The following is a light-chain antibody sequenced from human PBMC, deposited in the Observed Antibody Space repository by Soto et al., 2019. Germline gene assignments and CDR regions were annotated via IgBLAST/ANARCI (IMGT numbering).Light chain of an antibody. V-gene: IGKV3-20*01. J-gene: IGKJ1*01. CDR2: GAS. CDR1: QSISSTY. CDR3: QQYGSSPST. Sequence: IVLTQSPGTLSLSPGERATLSCRARQSISSTYLAWYQQKPGQAPRLLIYGASSRATGIPDRFSGSGSGTDFTLTISRLEPEHFAVYYCQQYGSSPSTFGQGTKVDI.